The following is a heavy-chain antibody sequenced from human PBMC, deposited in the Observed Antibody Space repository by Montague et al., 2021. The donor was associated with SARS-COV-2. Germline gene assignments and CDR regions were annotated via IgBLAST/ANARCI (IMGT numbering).Heavy chain of an antibody. J-gene: IGHJ4*02. CDR1: GFTFSSYA. CDR3: AKDLGGYGSGSY. Sequence: SLRLSCAASGFTFSSYAMSWVRQAPGKGLEWVSAISGSGGSTYYADSVKGRFIISRDNSKNTLYLQMNSLRAEDTAVYYCAKDLGGYGSGSYWGQGTLVTVSS. V-gene: IGHV3-23*01. CDR2: ISGSGGST. D-gene: IGHD3-10*01.